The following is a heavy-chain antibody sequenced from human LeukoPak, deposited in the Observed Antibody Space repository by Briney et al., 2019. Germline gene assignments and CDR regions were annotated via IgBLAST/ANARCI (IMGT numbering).Heavy chain of an antibody. D-gene: IGHD3-3*02. V-gene: IGHV3-30*02. Sequence: GGSLRLSCAASGFTFSSYGMHWVRQAPGKGLEWVAFIRYDGSNKYYADSVKGRFTISRDNSKNTLYLQMNSLRAEDTAVYYCAKELSIRRDEYFQHWGQGTLVTVSS. CDR1: GFTFSSYG. J-gene: IGHJ1*01. CDR3: AKELSIRRDEYFQH. CDR2: IRYDGSNK.